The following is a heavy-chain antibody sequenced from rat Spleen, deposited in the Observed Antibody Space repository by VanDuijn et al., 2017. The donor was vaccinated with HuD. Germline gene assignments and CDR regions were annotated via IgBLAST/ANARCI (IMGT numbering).Heavy chain of an antibody. CDR2: IWGNGNT. J-gene: IGHJ2*01. CDR3: ARETMGVTPLIDY. D-gene: IGHD1-7*01. V-gene: IGHV2-13*01. CDR1: GFSLTSNS. Sequence: QVQLKESGPGLVQPSQTLSLTCTVSGFSLTSNSVHWVRQPPGKGLEWMGVIWGNGNTNYNSALKSRLSINRDTSKSQIYLKMNSLQTEDTATYLCARETMGVTPLIDYWGQGVMVTVSS.